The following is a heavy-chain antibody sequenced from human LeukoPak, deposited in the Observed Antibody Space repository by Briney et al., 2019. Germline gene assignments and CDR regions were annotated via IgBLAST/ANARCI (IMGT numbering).Heavy chain of an antibody. Sequence: GRSLRLSCAASGFTFSSYGMHWVRQAPGKGLEWVAVIWYDGSNKYYADSVKGRFTISRDNSKNTLYLQMNSLRAEDTAVYYCARDTVTVTPFDYWGQGTLVTVSS. D-gene: IGHD4-17*01. V-gene: IGHV3-33*01. J-gene: IGHJ4*02. CDR2: IWYDGSNK. CDR3: ARDTVTVTPFDY. CDR1: GFTFSSYG.